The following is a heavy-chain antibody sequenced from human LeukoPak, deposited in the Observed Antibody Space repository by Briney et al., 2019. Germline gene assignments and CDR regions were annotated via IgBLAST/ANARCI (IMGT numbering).Heavy chain of an antibody. V-gene: IGHV4-31*03. J-gene: IGHJ4*02. Sequence: SETLSLTCTVSGGSISSGGYYWSWIRQHPGKGLEWIGYIYYSGSTYYNPSLKSRVTISVDTSKNQFSLKLSSVTAADTAVYYCARSIAAAARVSLGYWGQGTLVTVSS. CDR2: IYYSGST. D-gene: IGHD6-13*01. CDR1: GGSISSGGYY. CDR3: ARSIAAAARVSLGY.